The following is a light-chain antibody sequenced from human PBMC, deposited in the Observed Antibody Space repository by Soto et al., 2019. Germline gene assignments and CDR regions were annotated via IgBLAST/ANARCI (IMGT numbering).Light chain of an antibody. J-gene: IGKJ5*01. CDR1: QSISTF. CDR2: VAS. Sequence: DIQMTQSPSSLSASVGDRVTITCRASQSISTFLHWYQQKPGKAPNLLIYVASTLQSGVPSRFSGSGSGTDFTLTISSLQPEDFATYYCQQSYSTPITFGQGTRLEI. CDR3: QQSYSTPIT. V-gene: IGKV1-39*01.